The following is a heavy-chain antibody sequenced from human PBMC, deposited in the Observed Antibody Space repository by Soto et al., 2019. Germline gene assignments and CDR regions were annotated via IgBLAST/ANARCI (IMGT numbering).Heavy chain of an antibody. CDR1: GFSFSRYW. CDR2: IKDDGSAK. V-gene: IGHV3-7*05. J-gene: IGHJ4*02. D-gene: IGHD3-9*01. Sequence: EAQLVESGGGLVQPGGSLRLSCAASGFSFSRYWMTWVRQAPGKGLEWVANIKDDGSAKYYVDSVRGRFTISRDNAKNSLFLQMNSLRAEDSALCYCVSPPDSGGKTILTRWGQGTLVTVSS. CDR3: VSPPDSGGKTILTR.